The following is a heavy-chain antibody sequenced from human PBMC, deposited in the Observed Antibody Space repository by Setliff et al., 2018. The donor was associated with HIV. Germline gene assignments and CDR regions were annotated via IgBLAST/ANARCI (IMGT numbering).Heavy chain of an antibody. CDR1: GYRFASYP. CDR2: INTYTGNP. D-gene: IGHD3-3*01. V-gene: IGHV7-4-1*02. J-gene: IGHJ4*02. Sequence: ASVKVSCKASGYRFASYPMNWVRQAPGQGLEWMGWINTYTGNPTYAQGFTGRFVFSLDTSVSTAYLQISSLKAEDTAVYYCARDPPYYDFWSGSHFDYWGQGTLVTVSS. CDR3: ARDPPYYDFWSGSHFDY.